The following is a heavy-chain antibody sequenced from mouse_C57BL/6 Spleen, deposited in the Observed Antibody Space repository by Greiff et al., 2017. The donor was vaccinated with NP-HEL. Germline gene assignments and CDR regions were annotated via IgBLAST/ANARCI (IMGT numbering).Heavy chain of an antibody. CDR2: IDPENGDT. Sequence: EVQLQQSGAELVRPGASVKLSCTASGFNIKDDYMHWVKQRPEQGLEWIGWIDPENGDTEYASKFQGKATITADTSSNTAYLQLSSLTSEDTAVYYCTKKNWYFDVWGTGTTVTVSS. CDR3: TKKNWYFDV. V-gene: IGHV14-4*01. CDR1: GFNIKDDY. J-gene: IGHJ1*03.